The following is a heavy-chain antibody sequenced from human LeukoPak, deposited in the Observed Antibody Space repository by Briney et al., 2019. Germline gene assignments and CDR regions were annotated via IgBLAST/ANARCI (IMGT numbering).Heavy chain of an antibody. CDR3: ARRLVITGGFDY. D-gene: IGHD3-9*01. CDR2: IIPIFGTA. Sequence: SVKVSCKASGGTFSSYAISWVRQAPGQGLEWMGGIIPIFGTANYAQKFRGRVTITADESTSTAYMELSSLRSEDTAVYYCARRLVITGGFDYWGQGTLVTVSS. CDR1: GGTFSSYA. J-gene: IGHJ4*02. V-gene: IGHV1-69*01.